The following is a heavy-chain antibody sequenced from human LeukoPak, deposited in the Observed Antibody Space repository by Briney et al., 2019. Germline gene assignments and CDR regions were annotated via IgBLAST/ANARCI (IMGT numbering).Heavy chain of an antibody. CDR2: ISYDGSNK. D-gene: IGHD6-19*01. V-gene: IGHV3-30*04. Sequence: GGSLRLSCAASGFTFSSYALHWVRQAPGKGLEWVAFISYDGSNKYYADSVKGRFTISRDNSKNTLYLQMNSLRAEDTAVYSCARGDSSGWYGGNWFDPGAREPWSPSPQ. CDR1: GFTFSSYA. CDR3: ARGDSSGWYGGNWFDP. J-gene: IGHJ5*02.